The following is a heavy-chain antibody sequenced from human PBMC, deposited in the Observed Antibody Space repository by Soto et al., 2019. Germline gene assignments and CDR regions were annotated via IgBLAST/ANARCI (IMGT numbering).Heavy chain of an antibody. V-gene: IGHV4-61*01. CDR3: ARGYCSGGSCYRDMPTFDY. CDR2: IYYSGST. CDR1: GGSVSSGSYY. Sequence: SETLSLTCTVSGGSVSSGSYYWSWIRQPPGKGLEWIGYIYYSGSTNYNPSLKSRVTISVDTSKNQFSLKLSSVTAADTAVYYCARGYCSGGSCYRDMPTFDYWGQGTLVTVSS. J-gene: IGHJ4*02. D-gene: IGHD2-15*01.